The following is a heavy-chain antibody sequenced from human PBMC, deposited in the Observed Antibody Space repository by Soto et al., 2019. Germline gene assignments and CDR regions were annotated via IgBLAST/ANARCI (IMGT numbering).Heavy chain of an antibody. CDR2: IIPIFGTA. Sequence: QVQLVQSGAEVKKPGSSVKVSCKASGGTFSSYTITWVRQAPGQGLEWMGGIIPIFGTADYAQKFQGRVTITARDSTTTACMDLKSLRSGEEAGYSSATYGHEPANSLCPGMGAWGQGSTVTDSS. J-gene: IGHJ6*02. CDR3: ATYGHEPANSLCPGMGA. CDR1: GGTFSSYT. V-gene: IGHV1-69*12. D-gene: IGHD2-2*01.